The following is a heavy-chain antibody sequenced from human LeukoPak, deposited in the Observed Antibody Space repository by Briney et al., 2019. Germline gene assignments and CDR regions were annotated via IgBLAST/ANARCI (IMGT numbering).Heavy chain of an antibody. Sequence: SETLSLTCTVSGGSISSYYWSWIRQPPGKGLEWIGYIYYRGSTNYNPSLKSRVTISVDTSKNQFSLKLSSVTAADTAVYYCARGIAAATYSYYYYYYYMDVWGKGTTVTISS. CDR3: ARGIAAATYSYYYYYYYMDV. D-gene: IGHD6-13*01. J-gene: IGHJ6*03. V-gene: IGHV4-59*01. CDR2: IYYRGST. CDR1: GGSISSYY.